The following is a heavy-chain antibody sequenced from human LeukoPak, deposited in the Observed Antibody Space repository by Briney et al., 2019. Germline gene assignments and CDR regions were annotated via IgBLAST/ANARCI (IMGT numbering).Heavy chain of an antibody. Sequence: PSETLSLTCTVSGGSISSSSYYWGWLRQPPGKGLEWLGSIYYSGSTYYNPSLKSRVTISVDTSKNQFSLKLSSVTAADTAVYYCASSSLRGSDAFDIWGQGTMVTVSS. CDR2: IYYSGST. D-gene: IGHD3-16*01. J-gene: IGHJ3*02. CDR3: ASSSLRGSDAFDI. CDR1: GGSISSSSYY. V-gene: IGHV4-39*07.